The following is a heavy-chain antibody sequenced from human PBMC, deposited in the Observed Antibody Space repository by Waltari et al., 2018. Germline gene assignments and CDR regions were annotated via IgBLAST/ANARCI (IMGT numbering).Heavy chain of an antibody. Sequence: QVQLVQSGAEVKKPGASVKVSCKASGYTFTSYDINWVRQATGQGLEWMGWMNPNSGNTGYAQKFQGRVTMTRDTSISTAYMELSRLRSDDTAVYYCARDQASSGSGTGVDYWGQGTLVTVSS. J-gene: IGHJ4*02. D-gene: IGHD6-19*01. CDR2: MNPNSGNT. V-gene: IGHV1-8*02. CDR1: GYTFTSYD. CDR3: ARDQASSGSGTGVDY.